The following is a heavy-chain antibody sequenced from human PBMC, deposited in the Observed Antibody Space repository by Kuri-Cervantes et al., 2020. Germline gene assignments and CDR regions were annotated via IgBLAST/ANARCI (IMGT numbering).Heavy chain of an antibody. CDR1: GGSISSYY. J-gene: IGHJ3*02. D-gene: IGHD1-14*01. Sequence: SQTLSLTCAVSGGSISSYYWGWIRQPPGKGLEWIGSIYYSGSTYYNPSLKSRVTISVDTSKNQFSLKLSSVTAADTAVYYCARHWNRNNGGAFDIWGQGTMVTVSS. V-gene: IGHV4-39*01. CDR2: IYYSGST. CDR3: ARHWNRNNGGAFDI.